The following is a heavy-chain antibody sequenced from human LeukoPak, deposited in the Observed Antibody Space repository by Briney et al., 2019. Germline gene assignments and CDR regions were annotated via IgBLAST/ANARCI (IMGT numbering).Heavy chain of an antibody. Sequence: SETLSLTCTVSGGSISSGYWNWIRQPPGKGLEWIGYIYYSGSTKYNPALKSRVTVSGDTSKNQFSLKLSSVTAADPAVYYCARGSDTAMVLSWFDPWGQGTLVTVSS. D-gene: IGHD5-18*01. J-gene: IGHJ5*02. V-gene: IGHV4-59*01. CDR3: ARGSDTAMVLSWFDP. CDR1: GGSISSGY. CDR2: IYYSGST.